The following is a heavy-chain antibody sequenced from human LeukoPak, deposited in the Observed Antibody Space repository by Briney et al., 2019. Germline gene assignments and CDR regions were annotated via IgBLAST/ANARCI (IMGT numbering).Heavy chain of an antibody. D-gene: IGHD2-2*02. CDR1: GRTFSSYA. J-gene: IGHJ4*02. CDR2: IIPIFGTA. Sequence: SVKVSCKASGRTFSSYAISWVRQAPGQGLEWMGGIIPIFGTANYAQKFQGRVTITTDESTSTAYMELSSLRSEDTAVYYCARGVVEVVPAAIPSYYFDYWGQGTLVTVSS. CDR3: ARGVVEVVPAAIPSYYFDY. V-gene: IGHV1-69*05.